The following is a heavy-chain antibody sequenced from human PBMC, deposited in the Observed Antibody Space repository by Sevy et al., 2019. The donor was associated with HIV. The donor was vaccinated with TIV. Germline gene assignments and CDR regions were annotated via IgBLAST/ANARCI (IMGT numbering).Heavy chain of an antibody. CDR1: GFTFDDYA. V-gene: IGHV3-9*01. D-gene: IGHD5-18*01. Sequence: GGSLRLSCAASGFTFDDYAMHWVRQAPGKGLEWVSGISWNCGSIGYADSVKGRFTISRDNAKNSLYLQMNSLRAEDTALYYCAKDSGGSYDYYYYYGMDVWGQGTTVTVSS. J-gene: IGHJ6*02. CDR2: ISWNCGSI. CDR3: AKDSGGSYDYYYYYGMDV.